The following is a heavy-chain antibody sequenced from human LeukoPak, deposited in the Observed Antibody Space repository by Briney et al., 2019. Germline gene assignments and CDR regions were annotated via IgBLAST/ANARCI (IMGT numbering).Heavy chain of an antibody. V-gene: IGHV4-59*01. Sequence: SETLSLTCTVSGGSISSYYWSWIRQPPGKGLEWIGYIYYSGSTNYNPSLKSRVTLSLDTSKNQFSLKLSSVTAADTAIYYCARAISGGYWYYFDYWGQGTLVTVSS. CDR3: ARAISGGYWYYFDY. D-gene: IGHD1-26*01. CDR2: IYYSGST. CDR1: GGSISSYY. J-gene: IGHJ4*02.